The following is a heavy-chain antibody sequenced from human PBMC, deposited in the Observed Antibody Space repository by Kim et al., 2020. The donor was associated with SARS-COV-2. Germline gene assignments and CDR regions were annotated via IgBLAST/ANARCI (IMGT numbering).Heavy chain of an antibody. J-gene: IGHJ5*02. CDR2: ISYDGSNK. CDR1: GFTFSSYA. CDR3: ARDLSGFGESISPNWFDP. V-gene: IGHV3-30*04. D-gene: IGHD3-10*01. Sequence: GGSLRLSCAASGFTFSSYAMHWVRQAPGKGLEWVAVISYDGSNKYYADSVKGRFTISRDNSKNTLYLQMNSLRAEDTAVYYCARDLSGFGESISPNWFDPWGQGTLVTVSS.